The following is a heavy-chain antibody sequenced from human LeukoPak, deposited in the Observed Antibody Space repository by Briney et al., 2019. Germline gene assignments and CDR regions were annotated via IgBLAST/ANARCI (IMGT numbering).Heavy chain of an antibody. Sequence: GGSLRLSCAASGFTFSSYWMSWVRQAPGKGLEWVANIKQDGSEKYYVASVKGRFTISRDNAKNSLYLQMNSLRAEDTAVYYCARASSGYYSFLRYYFDYWGQGTLVTVSS. V-gene: IGHV3-7*03. CDR2: IKQDGSEK. CDR1: GFTFSSYW. J-gene: IGHJ4*02. D-gene: IGHD3-22*01. CDR3: ARASSGYYSFLRYYFDY.